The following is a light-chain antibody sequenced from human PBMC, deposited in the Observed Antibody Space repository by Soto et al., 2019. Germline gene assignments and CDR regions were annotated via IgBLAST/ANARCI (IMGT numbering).Light chain of an antibody. CDR2: SAS. CDR1: QSINTY. Sequence: DMQMTQSPSSLSASVGDRVTITCRASQSINTYLNWYQQKPGKAPKLLIYSASKLQSGVPSRFSGSGSGTDFTLTITSLQPEDFATYYCQQSSRTPLFPFGPGTKVD. CDR3: QQSSRTPLFP. J-gene: IGKJ3*01. V-gene: IGKV1-39*01.